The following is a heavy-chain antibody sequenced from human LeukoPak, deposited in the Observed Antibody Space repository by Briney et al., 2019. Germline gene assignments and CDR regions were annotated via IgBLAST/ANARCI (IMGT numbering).Heavy chain of an antibody. D-gene: IGHD1-1*01. CDR1: GYTLTELS. J-gene: IGHJ4*02. CDR2: FDPEDGET. CDR3: ATVWRDGNNWGYFDY. V-gene: IGHV1-24*01. Sequence: ASVKVSCKVSGYTLTELSMHWVRQAPGKGLEWMGGFDPEDGETIYAQKFQGRVTMTEDTSTDTAYVELSSLRSEDTAVYYCATVWRDGNNWGYFDYWGQGTLVTVSS.